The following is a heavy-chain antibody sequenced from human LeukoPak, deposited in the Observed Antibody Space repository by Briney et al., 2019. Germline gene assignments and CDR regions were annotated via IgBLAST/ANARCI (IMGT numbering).Heavy chain of an antibody. CDR1: GGSISSSNYY. CDR2: IYYSGST. D-gene: IGHD2-21*02. Sequence: SETLSLTCTVSGGSISSSNYYWGWIRQPPGKGLEWIGTIYYSGSTYYNPSLESRLTISVDTSKNQFSLKLSSVTAADMALYYCARQRSGVTYFDYWGQGTLVTVSS. J-gene: IGHJ4*02. CDR3: ARQRSGVTYFDY. V-gene: IGHV4-39*01.